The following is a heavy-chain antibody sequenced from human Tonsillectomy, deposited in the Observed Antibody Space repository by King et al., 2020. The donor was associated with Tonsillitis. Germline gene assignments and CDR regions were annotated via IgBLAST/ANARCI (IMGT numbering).Heavy chain of an antibody. CDR2: IRSKANIYAT. CDR1: GFTFSGSA. J-gene: IGHJ6*02. Sequence: VQLVESGGGLVQPGGSLKLSCAASGFTFSGSAMHWVRQASGKGLEWVGRIRSKANIYATVYAASVQGRFTISRDDTKNTAYLQMNSLKTEDTAVYYCTRRVVAASRGMDVWGQGTTVTVSS. V-gene: IGHV3-73*02. CDR3: TRRVVAASRGMDV. D-gene: IGHD2-15*01.